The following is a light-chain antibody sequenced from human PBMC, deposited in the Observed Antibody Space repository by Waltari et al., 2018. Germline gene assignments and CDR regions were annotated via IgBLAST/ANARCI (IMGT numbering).Light chain of an antibody. CDR3: QQRYNWPPLT. V-gene: IGKV3-11*01. Sequence: VVFTQSPVTLSLSPGETATLSCRASQTIGTYLAWYQHKLGQSPRLLIYDASTRATGIPAKFSGSGSGTDFTLTISGLEAEDSAIYYCQQRYNWPPLTFGGGTKVQTK. CDR1: QTIGTY. J-gene: IGKJ4*01. CDR2: DAS.